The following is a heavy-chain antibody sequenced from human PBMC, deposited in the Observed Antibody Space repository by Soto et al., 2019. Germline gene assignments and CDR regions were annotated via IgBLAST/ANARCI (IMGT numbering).Heavy chain of an antibody. CDR3: ARARYCSGGSCYSGRGGFDY. CDR1: GGSISSYY. Sequence: PSETLSLTCTVSGGSISSYYWSWIRQPPGKGLEWIGYIYYSGSTNYNPSLKSRVTISVDTSKNQFSLRLSSVTAADTAVYYCARARYCSGGSCYSGRGGFDYWGQGTLVTAPQ. D-gene: IGHD2-15*01. V-gene: IGHV4-59*01. J-gene: IGHJ4*02. CDR2: IYYSGST.